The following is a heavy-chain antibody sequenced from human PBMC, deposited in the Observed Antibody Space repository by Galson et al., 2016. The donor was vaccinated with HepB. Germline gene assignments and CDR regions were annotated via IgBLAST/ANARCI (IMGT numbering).Heavy chain of an antibody. D-gene: IGHD6-19*01. CDR3: ARDGYISGYFAY. Sequence: SLRLSCAASGFTVSTNYMSWVRQAPGKGLEWVAVIYSGGTTYYADSVKGRFTISRDISKDTLYLQMNSVRAEDTAVYYSARDGYISGYFAYWGRGTRATIST. V-gene: IGHV3-53*01. J-gene: IGHJ4*02. CDR1: GFTVSTNY. CDR2: IYSGGTT.